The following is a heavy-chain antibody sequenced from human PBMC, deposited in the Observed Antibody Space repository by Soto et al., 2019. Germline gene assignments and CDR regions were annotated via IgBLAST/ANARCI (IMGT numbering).Heavy chain of an antibody. Sequence: GGSLRLSCAASGFTFSSYAMSWVRQAPGKGLEWVSVISGSADSTYYADSVKGRFTISRDNSKNTLYLQMDSLRAEDTAVYYCAKITLTGTSYFDYWGQGTLVTVSS. CDR3: AKITLTGTSYFDY. CDR1: GFTFSSYA. CDR2: ISGSADST. J-gene: IGHJ4*02. V-gene: IGHV3-23*01. D-gene: IGHD1-7*01.